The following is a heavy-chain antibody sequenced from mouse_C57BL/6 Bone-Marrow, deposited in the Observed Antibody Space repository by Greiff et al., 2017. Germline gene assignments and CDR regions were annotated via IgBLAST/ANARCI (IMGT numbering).Heavy chain of an antibody. CDR1: GYTFTSYW. Sequence: EVQLQQSGTVLARPGASVKMSCKTSGYTFTSYWMHWVKQRPGQGLEWRGAIYPGNSDTSYNQKFKGKAKLTAVTSASTAYMELSSLTNEDSAVYYCTPYDYDDGDYWGQGTTLTVSS. CDR2: IYPGNSDT. J-gene: IGHJ2*01. D-gene: IGHD2-4*01. CDR3: TPYDYDDGDY. V-gene: IGHV1-5*01.